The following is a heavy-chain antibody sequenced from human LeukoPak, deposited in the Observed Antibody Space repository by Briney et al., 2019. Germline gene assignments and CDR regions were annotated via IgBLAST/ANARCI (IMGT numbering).Heavy chain of an antibody. CDR1: GFTFSSYG. J-gene: IGHJ4*02. CDR2: ISYDGSNK. D-gene: IGHD3-10*01. Sequence: GGSLRLSCAASGFTFSSYGMHWVRQAPGKGLEWVAVISYDGSNKYYADSVKGRFTISRDNSKNTLYLQMNSLRAEDTAVYYCAREAPYGSGDYWGQGTLVTVSS. V-gene: IGHV3-30*03. CDR3: AREAPYGSGDY.